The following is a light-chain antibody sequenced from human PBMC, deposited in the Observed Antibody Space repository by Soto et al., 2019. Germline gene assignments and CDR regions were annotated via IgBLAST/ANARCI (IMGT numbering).Light chain of an antibody. CDR1: QSVSTY. CDR2: DAS. J-gene: IGKJ5*01. Sequence: NVFAEYTATPSLSPWESATPSRRASQSVSTYLAWYQQKPGQAPRLLIYDASNRVTGIPARFRGSGSGTDFTLTISSLEPDDFAVYYCQQRSNWQITVGQGTRL. V-gene: IGKV3-11*01. CDR3: QQRSNWQIT.